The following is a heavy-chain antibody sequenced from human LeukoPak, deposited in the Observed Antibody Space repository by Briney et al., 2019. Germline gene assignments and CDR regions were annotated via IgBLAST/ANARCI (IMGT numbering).Heavy chain of an antibody. J-gene: IGHJ4*02. CDR2: IHHSGST. Sequence: SETLSLTCAVYGWSFINDSYWTFIRQPPGKGVWWIGVIHHSGSTNYDPSLKSRFTISLDTSKNQFSLKLNSVTAADTALYYCASFRWAVGFEYWGQGTLVTVSS. CDR1: GWSFINDSY. CDR3: ASFRWAVGFEY. V-gene: IGHV4-34*01. D-gene: IGHD6-13*01.